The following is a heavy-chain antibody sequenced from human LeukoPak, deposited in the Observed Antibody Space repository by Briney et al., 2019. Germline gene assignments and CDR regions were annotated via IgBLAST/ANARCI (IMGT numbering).Heavy chain of an antibody. Sequence: PGGSLRLSCAASGFTFSSYEMNWVRQAPGKGLEWVSYISSSGSTIYYADSVKGRSTISRDNAKNSLYLQMNSLRAEDTAVYYCARRTAVAGTVNWFDPWGQGTLVTVSS. V-gene: IGHV3-48*03. CDR3: ARRTAVAGTVNWFDP. D-gene: IGHD6-19*01. CDR1: GFTFSSYE. J-gene: IGHJ5*02. CDR2: ISSSGSTI.